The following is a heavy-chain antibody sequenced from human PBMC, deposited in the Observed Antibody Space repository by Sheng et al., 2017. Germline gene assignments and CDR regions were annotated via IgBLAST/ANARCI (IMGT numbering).Heavy chain of an antibody. J-gene: IGHJ4*02. CDR1: GDTFSKYG. CDR3: ASSRPDNYDRSGFYGFDD. CDR2: IIPFFDKA. Sequence: VHLVQSGAEVKKPGSSVKVSCKASGDTFSKYGFSWVRQAPGQGLEWMGGIIPFFDKAIYAQKFQGRVTITADTSTSTAHIDLSSLRSEDTAVYYCASSRPDNYDRSGFYGFDDWGQGTLVTVSP. D-gene: IGHD3-22*01. V-gene: IGHV1-69*14.